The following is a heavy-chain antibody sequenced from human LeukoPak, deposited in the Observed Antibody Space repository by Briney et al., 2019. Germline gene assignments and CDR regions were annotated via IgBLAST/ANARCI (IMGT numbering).Heavy chain of an antibody. Sequence: GGSLRLSCAASGFAFSSYAMSWVRQAPGKGLEWVSAISGSGGSTYYADSVKGRFTISRDNSKNTVFLLLNSLRAEDTALYYCANSYTSSSRTPFDSWAREPWSLSPQ. V-gene: IGHV3-23*01. CDR1: GFAFSSYA. D-gene: IGHD6-6*01. CDR2: ISGSGGST. CDR3: ANSYTSSSRTPFDS. J-gene: IGHJ4*02.